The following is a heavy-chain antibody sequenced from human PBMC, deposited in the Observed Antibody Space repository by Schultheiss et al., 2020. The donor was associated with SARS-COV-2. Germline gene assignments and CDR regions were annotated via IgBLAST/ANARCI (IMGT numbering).Heavy chain of an antibody. CDR3: AKDYIAAADQAPSDY. D-gene: IGHD6-13*01. J-gene: IGHJ4*02. CDR1: GFTFSSYW. CDR2: IKQDGSEK. Sequence: GGSLRLSCAASGFTFSSYWMSWVRQAPGKGLEWVANIKQDGSEKYYVDSVKGRFTISRDNAKNSLYLQMNSLRAEDTAVYYCAKDYIAAADQAPSDYWGQGTLVTVSS. V-gene: IGHV3-7*01.